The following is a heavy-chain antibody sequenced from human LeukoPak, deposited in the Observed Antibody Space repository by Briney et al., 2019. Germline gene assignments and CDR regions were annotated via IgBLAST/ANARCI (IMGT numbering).Heavy chain of an antibody. CDR3: ARPNYYGSGSTNYNWFDP. J-gene: IGHJ5*02. D-gene: IGHD3-10*01. Sequence: GGSLRLSCAASGFTFSSYAMHWVRQAPGKGLGWVAVISYDGSNKYYADSVKGRFTISRDNSKNTPYLQMNSLRAEDTAVYYCARPNYYGSGSTNYNWFDPWGQGTLVTVPS. CDR1: GFTFSSYA. V-gene: IGHV3-30*04. CDR2: ISYDGSNK.